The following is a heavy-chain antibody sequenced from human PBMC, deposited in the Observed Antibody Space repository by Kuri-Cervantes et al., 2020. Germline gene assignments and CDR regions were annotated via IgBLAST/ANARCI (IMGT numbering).Heavy chain of an antibody. CDR2: VSWNGSRT. J-gene: IGHJ4*02. D-gene: IGHD6-13*01. CDR3: ARAPPSIAAAYFDY. CDR1: GFTFSNSD. Sequence: GGSLGLSCAASGFTFSNSDMNWVSQAPGKGLEWVSGVSWNGSRTHYADSVRGRFTISRDNSKNTLYLQMNSLRAEDTAVYYCARAPPSIAAAYFDYWGQGTLVTVSS. V-gene: IGHV3-19*01.